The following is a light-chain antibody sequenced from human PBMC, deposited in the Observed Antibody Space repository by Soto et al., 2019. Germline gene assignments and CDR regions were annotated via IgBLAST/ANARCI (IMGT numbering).Light chain of an antibody. CDR1: QSISSY. J-gene: IGKJ5*01. CDR3: QQSDSTPSIT. CDR2: AAS. Sequence: DIQMTQSPSSLSASVRDRVTITCRASQSISSYLNWYQQKPGKAPKLLIYAASSLQSGVPSRFSGSGSGTDFTLTISSLQPEDFATYYCQQSDSTPSITFGQGTRLEIK. V-gene: IGKV1-39*01.